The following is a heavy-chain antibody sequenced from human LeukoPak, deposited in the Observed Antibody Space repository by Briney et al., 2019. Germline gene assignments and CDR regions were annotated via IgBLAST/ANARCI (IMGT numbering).Heavy chain of an antibody. Sequence: GGSLRLSCAASGFTFSSYEMNWVRQAPGKGLEWVSYISSSGSTIYYADSVKGRFTISRDNAKNSLYLQMNSLRAEDTAVYYCAGNRDDYVWGSYRWNYWGQGTLVTVSS. V-gene: IGHV3-48*03. CDR1: GFTFSSYE. CDR2: ISSSGSTI. D-gene: IGHD3-16*02. CDR3: AGNRDDYVWGSYRWNY. J-gene: IGHJ4*02.